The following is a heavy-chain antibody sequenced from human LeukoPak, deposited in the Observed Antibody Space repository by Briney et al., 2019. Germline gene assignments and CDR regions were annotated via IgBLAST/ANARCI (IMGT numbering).Heavy chain of an antibody. CDR3: VYWFDPSEYDQGNY. D-gene: IGHD3-3*01. Sequence: ASVKVSCKASGYTFTGYYMHWVRQAPGQGLEWMGWINPNSGGTNYAQKFQGRVTMTRDTSISTAYMELSRLRSDDTAVYYCVYWFDPSEYDQGNYWGQGTLVTVSS. J-gene: IGHJ4*02. CDR2: INPNSGGT. CDR1: GYTFTGYY. V-gene: IGHV1-2*02.